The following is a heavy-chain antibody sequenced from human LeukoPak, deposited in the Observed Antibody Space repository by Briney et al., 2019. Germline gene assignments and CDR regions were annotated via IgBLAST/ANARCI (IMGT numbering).Heavy chain of an antibody. CDR2: IYTSGST. CDR1: GGSISSYY. Sequence: PSETLSLTCTVSGGSISSYYWSWIRQPAGKGLEWIGRIYTSGSTNYNPSLKSRVTMSVDTSKNQFSLKLSSVTAADTAVYYCARDSEAVPYYYYMDVWGKGTTVTVSS. J-gene: IGHJ6*03. CDR3: ARDSEAVPYYYYMDV. D-gene: IGHD6-19*01. V-gene: IGHV4-4*07.